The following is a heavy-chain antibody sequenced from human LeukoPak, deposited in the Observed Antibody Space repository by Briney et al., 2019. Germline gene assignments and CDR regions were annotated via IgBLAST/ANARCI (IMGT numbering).Heavy chain of an antibody. D-gene: IGHD3-10*01. V-gene: IGHV4-59*01. Sequence: SETQSLTCTVSGGSISSYYWSWIRQPPGKGLEWIGYIYYSGSTNYNPSLKSRVTISVDTSKNQFSLKLSSVTAADTAVYYCARDHLTMVRGVNYYYYGMDVWGQGTTVTVSS. J-gene: IGHJ6*02. CDR1: GGSISSYY. CDR2: IYYSGST. CDR3: ARDHLTMVRGVNYYYYGMDV.